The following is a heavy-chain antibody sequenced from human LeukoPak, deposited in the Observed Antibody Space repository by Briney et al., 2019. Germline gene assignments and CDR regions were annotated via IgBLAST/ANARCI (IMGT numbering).Heavy chain of an antibody. CDR3: ATPRRADYFDY. J-gene: IGHJ4*02. Sequence: PGGSLRLSCAASGFTFSSYALSWVRQAPGKGLKWVSVISTTGDSTYYADSVKGRFTISRDNSKNTMYLQMNSLRAEDTAVYYCATPRRADYFDYWGQGTLVTVSS. V-gene: IGHV3-23*01. CDR1: GFTFSSYA. CDR2: ISTTGDST.